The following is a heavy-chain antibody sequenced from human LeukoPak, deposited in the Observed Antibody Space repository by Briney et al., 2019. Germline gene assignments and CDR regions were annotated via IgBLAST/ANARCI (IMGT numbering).Heavy chain of an antibody. V-gene: IGHV4-39*07. CDR3: ARSRIGWFDP. CDR1: GGSISSGGYY. J-gene: IGHJ5*02. CDR2: INHSGST. D-gene: IGHD1-26*01. Sequence: PSETLSLTCTVSGGSISSGGYYWTWIRQPPGKGLEWIGEINHSGSTNYNPSLKSRVTISVDTSKSQFSLKLSSVTAADTAVYYCARSRIGWFDPWGQGTLVTVSS.